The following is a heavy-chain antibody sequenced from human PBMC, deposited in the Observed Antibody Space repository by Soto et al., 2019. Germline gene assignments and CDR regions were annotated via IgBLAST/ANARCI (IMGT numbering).Heavy chain of an antibody. CDR3: AGGRPKKYSSSWYYFDY. J-gene: IGHJ4*02. Sequence: GGSLRLSCAASGFTFSDYYMSWIRQAPGKGLEWVSYISSSSSYTNYADSVKGRFTISRDNAKNSLYLQMNSLRAEDTAVYYCAGGRPKKYSSSWYYFDYWGQGTLVTVSS. V-gene: IGHV3-11*06. D-gene: IGHD6-13*01. CDR1: GFTFSDYY. CDR2: ISSSSSYT.